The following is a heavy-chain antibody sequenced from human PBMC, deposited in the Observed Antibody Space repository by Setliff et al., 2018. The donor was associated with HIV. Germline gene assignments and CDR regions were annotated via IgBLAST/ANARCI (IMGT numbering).Heavy chain of an antibody. J-gene: IGHJ4*02. V-gene: IGHV3-7*03. CDR1: GFAFSAYW. CDR3: ARVHMSSGWYIDY. CDR2: IKEDASEK. Sequence: PGGSLRLSCAASGFAFSAYWMTWVRQAPGKGLEWVAHIKEDASEKDYVNSVKGRFTISRDNAQNSLYLQMNSLRADDTAVYYCARVHMSSGWYIDYWGQGTRVTVSS. D-gene: IGHD3-22*01.